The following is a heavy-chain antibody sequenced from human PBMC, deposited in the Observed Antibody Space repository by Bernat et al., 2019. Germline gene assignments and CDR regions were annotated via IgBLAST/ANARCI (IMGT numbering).Heavy chain of an antibody. Sequence: QVQLVQSGLEMKKPGASVTVSCKASGYIFVTYLISWVRQAPGQGLEWMGWISTYQGNTRFAQKFQGRVTLTTDSSTSTVYMELRNLGPNDTAVYYCARGSNVSWNYQHWGQGTLVTVSS. CDR1: GYIFVTYL. J-gene: IGHJ1*01. V-gene: IGHV1-18*04. CDR2: ISTYQGNT. CDR3: ARGSNVSWNYQH. D-gene: IGHD1-7*01.